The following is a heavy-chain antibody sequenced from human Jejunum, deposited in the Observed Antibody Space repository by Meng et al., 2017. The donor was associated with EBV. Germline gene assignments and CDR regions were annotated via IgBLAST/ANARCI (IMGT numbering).Heavy chain of an antibody. J-gene: IGHJ4*02. CDR3: ARVFFGVIDY. CDR2: IYYSGNT. Sequence: QVHLEGSGPGPVKXSGTLSVTCDVSGGSIRSPNWWHWVRQAPGEGLEWIGSIYYSGNTYYNPSLKSRVTISIDPSKNQFSLKLISVTAADTAVYYCARVFFGVIDYWGQGTLVTVSS. CDR1: GGSIRSPNW. V-gene: IGHV4-4*02. D-gene: IGHD2-8*01.